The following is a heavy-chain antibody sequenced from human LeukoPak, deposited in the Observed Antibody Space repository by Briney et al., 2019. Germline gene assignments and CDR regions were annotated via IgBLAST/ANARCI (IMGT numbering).Heavy chain of an antibody. D-gene: IGHD2-15*01. CDR2: INYRGTT. J-gene: IGHJ6*03. CDR1: GGSISSSSYY. CDR3: ARDLGGRYCSGGSCWRIGGYMDV. Sequence: SETLSLTCTVSGGSISSSSYYWGWIRQPPGKGLEWIGSINYRGTTYYNPSLKSRVTISVDTSKNQFSLILNSVTAADTAVYYCARDLGGRYCSGGSCWRIGGYMDVWGKGTTVTVSS. V-gene: IGHV4-39*02.